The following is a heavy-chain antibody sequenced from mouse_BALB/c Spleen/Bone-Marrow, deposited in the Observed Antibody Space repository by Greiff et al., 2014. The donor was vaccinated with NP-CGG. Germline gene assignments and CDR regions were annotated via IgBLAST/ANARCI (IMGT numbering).Heavy chain of an antibody. V-gene: IGHV14-3*02. J-gene: IGHJ3*01. CDR2: IDPANGNT. CDR3: ARGDYYGGSFFAY. CDR1: GFNIKDTY. Sequence: VQLQQPGADLVKPGASVKLSCTASGFNIKDTYMHWVKQRPEQGLEWIGRIDPANGNTKYDPKFQGKATITADTSSNTAYLQPSSLTSEDTAVYYCARGDYYGGSFFAYWGQGTLVTVSA. D-gene: IGHD1-1*01.